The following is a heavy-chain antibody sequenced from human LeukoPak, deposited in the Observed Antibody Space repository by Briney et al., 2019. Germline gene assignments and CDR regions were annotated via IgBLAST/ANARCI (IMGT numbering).Heavy chain of an antibody. CDR2: ISGSGGST. V-gene: IGHV3-23*01. Sequence: GGSLRLSCTTSGFTFGDYAMTWVRQAPGKGLEWFSAISGSGGSTYYADSVKGRFTISRDNSKNTLYLQMNSLRAEDTAVYYCAKSTWILSAFDIWGQGTMVTVSS. CDR3: AKSTWILSAFDI. J-gene: IGHJ3*02. D-gene: IGHD5-18*01. CDR1: GFTFGDYA.